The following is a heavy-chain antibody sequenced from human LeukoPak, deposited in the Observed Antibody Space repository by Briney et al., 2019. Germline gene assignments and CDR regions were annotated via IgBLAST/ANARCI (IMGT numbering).Heavy chain of an antibody. CDR3: ARDQEATRACPIDY. CDR2: INPSGGRT. V-gene: IGHV1-46*01. D-gene: IGHD5-24*01. CDR1: GYTFTNYY. Sequence: ASVKVSCKASGYTFTNYYIHWVRQAPGQGLEWMGIINPSGGRTTYAQKFQGRMTMTRDTSTSTVYMELSSLRSEDTAVFYCARDQEATRACPIDYWGQGTLAIVSS. J-gene: IGHJ4*02.